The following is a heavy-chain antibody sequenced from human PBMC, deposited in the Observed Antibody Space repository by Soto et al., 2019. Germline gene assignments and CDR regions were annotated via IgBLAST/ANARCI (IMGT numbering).Heavy chain of an antibody. V-gene: IGHV1-18*01. CDR2: ISPYNGNT. Sequence: VQVVQSAAEVKKPGASVKVSCKPSGYTFSSYGIPWVRQAPGQGLEWMGWISPYNGNTNYEQKFQGRVTMTTETSTTTAYMELRSLKSDDTAVYYCARDSGNYGFDYWGQGTLVTVSS. D-gene: IGHD1-26*01. CDR1: GYTFSSYG. CDR3: ARDSGNYGFDY. J-gene: IGHJ4*02.